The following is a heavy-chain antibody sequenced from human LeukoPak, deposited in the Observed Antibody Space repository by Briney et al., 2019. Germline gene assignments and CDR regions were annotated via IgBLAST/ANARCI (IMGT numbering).Heavy chain of an antibody. Sequence: GESLKISCKGSGYSFTSYWIGWVRQVPGKGLEWMGIIWPDDSDKRYSPSFQGQVTISADKSISTAYLQWSSLKASDTAMYYCAGPASLGPATDWGQGTLVTVSS. CDR1: GYSFTSYW. J-gene: IGHJ1*01. D-gene: IGHD3-16*01. CDR2: IWPDDSDK. CDR3: AGPASLGPATD. V-gene: IGHV5-51*01.